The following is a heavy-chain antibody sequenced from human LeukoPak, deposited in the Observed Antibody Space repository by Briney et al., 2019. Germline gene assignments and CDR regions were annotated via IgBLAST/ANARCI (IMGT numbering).Heavy chain of an antibody. D-gene: IGHD3-22*01. CDR1: GFTFSSYA. J-gene: IGHJ5*02. Sequence: GRSLRLSCAASGFTFSSYAMHWVRQAPGKGLEWVAVISYDGSNKYYADSVKGRFTISRDNAKNSLYLQMNSLRAEDTAVYYCARDRYQHDSSTYFGCYAWGLGTLVTVSS. V-gene: IGHV3-30-3*01. CDR3: ARDRYQHDSSTYFGCYA. CDR2: ISYDGSNK.